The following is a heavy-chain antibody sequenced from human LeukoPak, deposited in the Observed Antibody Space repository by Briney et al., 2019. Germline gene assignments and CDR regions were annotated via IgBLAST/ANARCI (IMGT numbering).Heavy chain of an antibody. CDR1: GGSFSGHY. J-gene: IGHJ4*02. CDR3: ARLWSTSCKGGSCPHQPNY. Sequence: KPSQTLSLTCAVYGGSFSGHYWTWIRQPPGKGLEWIGTINYGGNTYYNLSLKSRVIIFLDTSKNQFSLKLSSVTAADTAVYYCARLWSTSCKGGSCPHQPNYWGQGTRVTVPS. D-gene: IGHD2-15*01. CDR2: INYGGNT. V-gene: IGHV4-34*01.